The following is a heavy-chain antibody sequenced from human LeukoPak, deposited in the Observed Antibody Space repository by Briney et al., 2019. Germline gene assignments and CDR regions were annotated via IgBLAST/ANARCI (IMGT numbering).Heavy chain of an antibody. CDR1: GGSISSYY. CDR3: ARGADILTGNYFDY. CDR2: IYYSGST. J-gene: IGHJ4*02. V-gene: IGHV4-59*12. Sequence: SETLSLTCTVSGGSISSYYWSWIRQPPGKGLEWIGYIYYSGSTYYNPSLKSRVTISVDTSKNQFSLKLSSVTAADTAVYYCARGADILTGNYFDYWGQGTLVTVSS. D-gene: IGHD3-9*01.